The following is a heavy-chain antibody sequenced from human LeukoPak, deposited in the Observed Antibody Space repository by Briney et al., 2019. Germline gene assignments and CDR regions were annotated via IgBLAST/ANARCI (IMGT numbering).Heavy chain of an antibody. V-gene: IGHV1-69*05. J-gene: IGHJ5*02. CDR2: IIPIFGTA. CDR3: ARDGETTIFGVVTPNWFDP. Sequence: SVKVSCKASGGTFSSYAISWVRQAPGQGLEWMGGIIPIFGTANYAQKFQGRVTITTDESTSTAYMELSSLRSEDTAVYYCARDGETTIFGVVTPNWFDPWGQGTLVTVSS. D-gene: IGHD3-3*01. CDR1: GGTFSSYA.